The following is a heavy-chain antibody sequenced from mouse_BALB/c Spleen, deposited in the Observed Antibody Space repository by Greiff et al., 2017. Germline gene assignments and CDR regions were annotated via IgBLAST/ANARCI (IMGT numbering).Heavy chain of an antibody. CDR1: GFNIKDTY. D-gene: IGHD1-1*01. Sequence: EVQRVESGAELVKPGASVKLSCTASGFNIKDTYMHWVKQRPEQGLEWIGRIDPANGNTKYDPKFQGKATITADTSSNTAYLQLSSLTSEDTAVYYCARDYGSRGYFDYWGQGTTLTVSS. CDR2: IDPANGNT. J-gene: IGHJ2*01. V-gene: IGHV14-3*02. CDR3: ARDYGSRGYFDY.